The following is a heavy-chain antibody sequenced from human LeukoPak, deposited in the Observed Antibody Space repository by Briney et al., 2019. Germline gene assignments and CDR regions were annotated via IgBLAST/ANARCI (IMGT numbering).Heavy chain of an antibody. CDR2: IYYSGST. V-gene: IGHV4-59*01. Sequence: PSETLSLTCTVSGGSISSYYWSWLRQPPGKGLEWIGYIYYSGSTNYNPSLKSRVTISVDTSKNQFSLKLSSVTAADTAVYYCAREGEPGIAVAGTYFDYWGQGTLVTVSS. CDR3: AREGEPGIAVAGTYFDY. CDR1: GGSISSYY. J-gene: IGHJ4*02. D-gene: IGHD6-19*01.